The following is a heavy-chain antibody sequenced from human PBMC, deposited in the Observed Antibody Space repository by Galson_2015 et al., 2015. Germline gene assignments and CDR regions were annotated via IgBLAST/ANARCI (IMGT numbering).Heavy chain of an antibody. V-gene: IGHV3-53*01. CDR1: GFTVSSNY. J-gene: IGHJ6*03. Sequence: SLRLSCAASGFTVSSNYMSWVRQAPGKGLEWVSVIYSGGSTYYADSVKGRFTISRDNSKNTLYLQMNSLRAEDTAVYYCARDGSVLRFTEEANYYMDVWGKGTTVTVSS. D-gene: IGHD3-3*01. CDR3: ARDGSVLRFTEEANYYMDV. CDR2: IYSGGST.